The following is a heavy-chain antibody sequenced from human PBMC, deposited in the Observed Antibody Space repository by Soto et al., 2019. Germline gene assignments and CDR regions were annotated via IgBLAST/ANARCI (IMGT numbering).Heavy chain of an antibody. D-gene: IGHD6-19*01. J-gene: IGHJ4*02. CDR3: ADIAVSHTGDY. CDR1: GFTFSNAW. CDR2: IKTKTDGGTI. Sequence: GGSLRLSCAASGFTFSNAWMNWVRQAPGKGLEWVGRIKTKTDGGTIDYAAPVKGRFTISRDDSKNTLYLQMNSLKTEDTAVYYCADIAVSHTGDYWGQGTLVTVSS. V-gene: IGHV3-15*01.